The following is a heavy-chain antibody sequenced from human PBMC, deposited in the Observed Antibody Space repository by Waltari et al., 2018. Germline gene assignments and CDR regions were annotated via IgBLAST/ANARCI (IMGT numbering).Heavy chain of an antibody. D-gene: IGHD5-12*01. CDR2: IYSGGST. Sequence: EVQLVESGGGLIQPGGSLRLSCAASGFTVSSNYMSWVRQAPGKGLEWVSVIYSGGSTYHADSVKGRFTIARDNSKNTLYLQMNSLRAEDTAVYYCARVPRGRGYYFDYWGQGTLVTVSS. CDR3: ARVPRGRGYYFDY. V-gene: IGHV3-53*01. J-gene: IGHJ4*02. CDR1: GFTVSSNY.